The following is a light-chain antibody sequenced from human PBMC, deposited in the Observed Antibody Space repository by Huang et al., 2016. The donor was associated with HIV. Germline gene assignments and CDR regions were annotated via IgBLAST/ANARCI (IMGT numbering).Light chain of an antibody. Sequence: DILMTQSPSTLSASVGDRVTITCRASQSISGWLAWYQQKPGKAPKLLIYKASNLENGVPSRFSGSGFGTEFTLTISSLQPDDFATYYCQQYNSYSRTFGQGTKVEIK. CDR2: KAS. CDR1: QSISGW. J-gene: IGKJ1*01. CDR3: QQYNSYSRT. V-gene: IGKV1-5*03.